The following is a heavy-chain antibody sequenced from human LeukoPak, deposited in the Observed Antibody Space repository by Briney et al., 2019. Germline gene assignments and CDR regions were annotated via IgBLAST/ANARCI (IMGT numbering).Heavy chain of an antibody. Sequence: ASVKVSCKAFRYTFTTYYIYWVRQAPGQGLEWMGWINPDSGATNSAQKFQGRLTMTRDTSISTAYMELTSLTSEETAVYYCARGGYCTTTSCYEWGQGTLVTVSS. CDR2: INPDSGAT. CDR3: ARGGYCTTTSCYE. J-gene: IGHJ4*02. V-gene: IGHV1-2*02. D-gene: IGHD2-2*01. CDR1: RYTFTTYY.